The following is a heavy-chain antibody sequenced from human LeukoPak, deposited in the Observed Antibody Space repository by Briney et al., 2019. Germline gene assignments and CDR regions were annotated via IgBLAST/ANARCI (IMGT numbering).Heavy chain of an antibody. J-gene: IGHJ4*02. Sequence: PGGSLRLSCAASGFPSSTNAMTWVRQAPGKGLEWVSAISGSGGSTYYADSVKGRFTISRDNSKNTLYLQMNSLRAEDTAVYYCAKAYYGDYYDYWGQGTLVTVSS. D-gene: IGHD4-17*01. CDR1: GFPSSTNA. V-gene: IGHV3-23*01. CDR2: ISGSGGST. CDR3: AKAYYGDYYDY.